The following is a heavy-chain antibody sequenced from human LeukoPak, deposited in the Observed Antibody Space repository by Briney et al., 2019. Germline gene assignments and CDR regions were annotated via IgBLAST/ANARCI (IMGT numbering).Heavy chain of an antibody. CDR1: GFTFDDYA. CDR2: ISWNSGSI. CDR3: ARSAGYCSSTSCYYYDY. D-gene: IGHD2-2*01. V-gene: IGHV3-9*01. Sequence: GRSLRLSCAASGFTFDDYAMHWVRQAPGKGLEWVSGISWNSGSIGYADSVKGRFTISRDNSKNTLYLQMNSLRAEDTAVYYCARSAGYCSSTSCYYYDYWGQGTLVTVSS. J-gene: IGHJ4*02.